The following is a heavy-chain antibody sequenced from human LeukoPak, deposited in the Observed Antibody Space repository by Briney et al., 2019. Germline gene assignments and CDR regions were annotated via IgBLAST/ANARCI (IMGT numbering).Heavy chain of an antibody. J-gene: IGHJ4*02. V-gene: IGHV5-51*01. CDR3: ARPDGYCSGGSCYSSGYFDH. CDR2: IYPGDSDS. D-gene: IGHD2-15*01. CDR1: GYSFTSYW. Sequence: GESLKISCKASGYSFTSYWIAWVRQMPGKGLEWMGIIYPGDSDSRYSPSFQGQVSFSADKSITTAYLQWSSLKASDTGMYYCARPDGYCSGGSCYSSGYFDHWGQGTLVTVSS.